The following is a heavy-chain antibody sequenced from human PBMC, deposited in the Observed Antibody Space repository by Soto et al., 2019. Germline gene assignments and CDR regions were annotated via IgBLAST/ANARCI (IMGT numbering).Heavy chain of an antibody. J-gene: IGHJ4*02. V-gene: IGHV4-34*01. CDR1: GGSFSGYY. CDR2: VYYSGST. D-gene: IGHD3-9*01. Sequence: SETLSLTCAVYGGSFSGYYWSWIRQPPGKGLEWIGGVYYSGSTYYDPSLESRVTISVDKSKNQFSLKLMSLSAADTAVYYCGRLEGLATISYYFDYWGQGALVTVSS. CDR3: GRLEGLATISYYFDY.